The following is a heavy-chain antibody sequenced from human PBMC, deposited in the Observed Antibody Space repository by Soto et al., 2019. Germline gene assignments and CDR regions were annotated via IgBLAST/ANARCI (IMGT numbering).Heavy chain of an antibody. CDR2: INAGNGNT. V-gene: IGHV1-3*01. D-gene: IGHD3-9*01. CDR3: ASILTDDAFDI. Sequence: ASVKVSCEASGDSFTSYARHWVRQAPGQRLEWMGWINAGNGNTKYSQKFQGRVTITRDTSASTAYMELSSLRSEDTAVYYCASILTDDAFDIWGQGTVVTVSS. J-gene: IGHJ3*02. CDR1: GDSFTSYA.